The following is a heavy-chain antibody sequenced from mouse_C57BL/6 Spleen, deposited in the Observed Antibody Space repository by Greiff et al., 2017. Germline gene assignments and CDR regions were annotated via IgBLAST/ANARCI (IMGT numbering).Heavy chain of an antibody. V-gene: IGHV1-80*01. CDR3: ARGGYYYSNYLYYFDY. Sequence: QVQLQQSGAELVKPGASVKISCKASGYAFSSYWMNWVKQRPGKGLEWIGQIYPGDGDTNYNGKFKGKATLTADKSSSTAYMQLSSLTSEDSAVYFCARGGYYYSNYLYYFDYWGQGTTLTVSS. J-gene: IGHJ2*01. CDR1: GYAFSSYW. D-gene: IGHD2-5*01. CDR2: IYPGDGDT.